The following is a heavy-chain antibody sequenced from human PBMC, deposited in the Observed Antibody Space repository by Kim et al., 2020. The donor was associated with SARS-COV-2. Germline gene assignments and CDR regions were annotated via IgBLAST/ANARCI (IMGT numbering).Heavy chain of an antibody. CDR1: SYTFTNYG. J-gene: IGHJ5*02. CDR3: AREPTGAVPHNWFDP. CDR2: ISTYNGNT. V-gene: IGHV1-18*04. D-gene: IGHD1-26*01. Sequence: ASVKVSCKASSYTFTNYGITWVRQAPGQGLEWMGWISTYNGNTNYAQKFQGRVTMTTDTSTSTAYMELRSLRSDDTAVYYCAREPTGAVPHNWFDPWGQGTVVTVSS.